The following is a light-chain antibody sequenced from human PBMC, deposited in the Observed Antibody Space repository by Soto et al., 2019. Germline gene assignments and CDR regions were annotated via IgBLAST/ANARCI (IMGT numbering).Light chain of an antibody. CDR1: SSNIGAGYD. V-gene: IGLV1-40*01. CDR3: HSYDSSLSGLV. J-gene: IGLJ1*01. CDR2: GNS. Sequence: QSVLTQPPSVSGAPGQRVTISCTGSSSNIGAGYDVHWYQQLLGTAPKLLIYGNSNRPSGVPDRFSGSKSGTTASLAITGLQAEDEADYYCHSYDSSLSGLVFGTGTKLTVL.